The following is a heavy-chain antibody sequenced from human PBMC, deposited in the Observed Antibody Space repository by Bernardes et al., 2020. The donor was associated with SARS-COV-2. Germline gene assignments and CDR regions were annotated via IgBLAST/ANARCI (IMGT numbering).Heavy chain of an antibody. V-gene: IGHV3-53*01. D-gene: IGHD1-20*01. Sequence: GGSLRLSCAASGFTVSSNYMSWVRQAPGKGLEWVSVIYSGGSTYYADSVKGRFTISRDNSKNTLYLQMNSLRAEDTAVYYCARDAGYNWNLRYYYGMDVWGQATTVTVSS. CDR3: ARDAGYNWNLRYYYGMDV. CDR2: IYSGGST. J-gene: IGHJ6*02. CDR1: GFTVSSNY.